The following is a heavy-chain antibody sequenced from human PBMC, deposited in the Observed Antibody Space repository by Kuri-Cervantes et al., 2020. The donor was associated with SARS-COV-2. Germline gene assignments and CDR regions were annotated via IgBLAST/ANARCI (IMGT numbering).Heavy chain of an antibody. CDR3: AKGFMEIPPTRYYDP. CDR1: GFTFSSCS. D-gene: IGHD3-10*01. Sequence: GESLKISCAASGFTFSSCSMNWVRQAPGKGLEWVSSISSSSSYIYYADSVKGRFTISRDNAKNSLYLQMNSLRAEDTAIYYCAKGFMEIPPTRYYDPWGQGTLVTVSS. CDR2: ISSSSSYI. J-gene: IGHJ5*02. V-gene: IGHV3-21*04.